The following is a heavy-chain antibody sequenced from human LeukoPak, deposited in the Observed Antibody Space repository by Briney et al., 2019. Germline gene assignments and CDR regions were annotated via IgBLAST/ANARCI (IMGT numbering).Heavy chain of an antibody. Sequence: GGSLRLSCAASGFTFSSYAMHWVRRAPGKGLEWVSAISDSGLSPYYAGAVKGRFTISRDSSKNTLYLQMNSLRAEDTAVYYCAKGSQSSSWNFDYWGQGTLVTVSS. J-gene: IGHJ4*02. D-gene: IGHD6-13*01. CDR1: GFTFSSYA. CDR3: AKGSQSSSWNFDY. V-gene: IGHV3-23*01. CDR2: ISDSGLSP.